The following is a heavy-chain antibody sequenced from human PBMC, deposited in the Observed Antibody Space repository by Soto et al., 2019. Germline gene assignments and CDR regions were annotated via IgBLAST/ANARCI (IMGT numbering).Heavy chain of an antibody. CDR3: AGPRVQAAPRGFYYGVDV. D-gene: IGHD2-15*01. CDR1: GFMFNNSA. J-gene: IGHJ6*02. V-gene: IGHV3-11*01. CDR2: ISPSGTTT. Sequence: GGSLRLSCKASGFMFNNSAMTWIRQAPGKGLQWISYISPSGTTTYYADSVKGRFIISRDNTKNSLYLQMNSLRAEDTAVYYCAGPRVQAAPRGFYYGVDVWGQGTTVTVSS.